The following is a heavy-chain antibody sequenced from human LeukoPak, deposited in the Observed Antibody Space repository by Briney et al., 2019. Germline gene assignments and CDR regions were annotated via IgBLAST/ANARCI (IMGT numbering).Heavy chain of an antibody. CDR2: ISGDGGST. J-gene: IGHJ3*02. Sequence: PGGSLRLSCAASGFTFDDYAMHWVRQAPGKGLEWVSLISGDGGSTYYADSVKGRFTISRDNSKNSLYLQMNSLRTEDTALYYCAKDPEGYSSSDNAFDIWGQGTMVTVSS. V-gene: IGHV3-43*02. D-gene: IGHD6-6*01. CDR3: AKDPEGYSSSDNAFDI. CDR1: GFTFDDYA.